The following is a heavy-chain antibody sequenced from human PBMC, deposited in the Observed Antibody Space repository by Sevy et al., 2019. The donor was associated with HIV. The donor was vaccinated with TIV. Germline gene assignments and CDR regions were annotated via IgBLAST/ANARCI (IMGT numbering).Heavy chain of an antibody. CDR3: ARVRRMGNQLWKADY. V-gene: IGHV4-34*01. CDR1: GESFSDYY. D-gene: IGHD3-10*01. Sequence: SETLSLTCGVSGESFSDYYWSWIRQPPRKGLEWIGEINYTGNTNDNPSLESRVRLSIDTSRKQFCLRLSSVTAADTAVYYCARVRRMGNQLWKADYWGQGTLVTVSS. CDR2: INYTGNT. J-gene: IGHJ4*02.